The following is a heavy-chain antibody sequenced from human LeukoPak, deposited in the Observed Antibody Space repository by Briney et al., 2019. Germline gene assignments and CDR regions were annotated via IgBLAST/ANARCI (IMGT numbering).Heavy chain of an antibody. CDR1: GYTFTSYD. V-gene: IGHV1-8*03. CDR3: ARQGSSSGWYVDWFDP. CDR2: MNPNSGNT. Sequence: VASVKVSCKASGYTFTSYDINWVRQATGQGLEWMGWMNPNSGNTGYAQKFQGRVTITRNTSISTAYMELSSLRSEDTAVYYCARQGSSSGWYVDWFDPWGQGTLVTVSS. D-gene: IGHD6-19*01. J-gene: IGHJ5*02.